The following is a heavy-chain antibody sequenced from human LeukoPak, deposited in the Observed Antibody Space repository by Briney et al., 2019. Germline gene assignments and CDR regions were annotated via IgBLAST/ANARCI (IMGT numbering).Heavy chain of an antibody. J-gene: IGHJ4*02. CDR3: ARSHGVY. Sequence: SETPSLTCAVYGGSFSGYYWSWIRQPPGKGLEWIGEINHSGSTNYNPSLKSRVTISVDTSKNQFSLKLSSVTAADTAVYYCARSHGVYWGQGTLVTVSS. CDR1: GGSFSGYY. CDR2: INHSGST. V-gene: IGHV4-34*01. D-gene: IGHD2-8*01.